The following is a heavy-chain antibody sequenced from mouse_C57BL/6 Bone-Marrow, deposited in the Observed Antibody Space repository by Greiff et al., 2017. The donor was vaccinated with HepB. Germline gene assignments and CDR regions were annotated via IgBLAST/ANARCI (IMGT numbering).Heavy chain of an antibody. CDR3: ARHVGFAY. J-gene: IGHJ3*01. Sequence: EVKLVESGGGLVKPGGSLKLSCAASGFTFSDYGMHWVRQAPEKGLEWVAYISSGSSTIYYADTVKGRFNISRDNAKNTLFLQMTSLRAEDTAMYYCARHVGFAYWGQGTLVTVSA. CDR1: GFTFSDYG. V-gene: IGHV5-17*01. CDR2: ISSGSSTI.